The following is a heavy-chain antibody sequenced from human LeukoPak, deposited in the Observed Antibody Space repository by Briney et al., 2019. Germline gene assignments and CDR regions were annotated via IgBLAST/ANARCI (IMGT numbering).Heavy chain of an antibody. D-gene: IGHD5-18*01. V-gene: IGHV1-69*04. Sequence: ASVKVSCKASGYTFTSYGISWVRQAPGQGLEWMGRIIPILGIANYAQKFQGRVTITADKSTSTAYMELSSLRSEDTAVYYCARGRGYSFDDAFDIWGQGTMVTVSS. J-gene: IGHJ3*02. CDR3: ARGRGYSFDDAFDI. CDR2: IIPILGIA. CDR1: GYTFTSYG.